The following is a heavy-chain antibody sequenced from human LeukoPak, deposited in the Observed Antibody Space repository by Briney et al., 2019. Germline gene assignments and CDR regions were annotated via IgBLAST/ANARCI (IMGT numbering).Heavy chain of an antibody. Sequence: PGGSLRLSCAASGFTFSSYAMSWVRQAPGKGLEWVSAISGSGGSTYYADSVKGRFTISRDNSKNTLYLQMNSLRAEDTAVYYCAKAPFYSSGWYIDYWGQGTLVTVSS. CDR2: ISGSGGST. D-gene: IGHD6-19*01. V-gene: IGHV3-23*01. CDR1: GFTFSSYA. CDR3: AKAPFYSSGWYIDY. J-gene: IGHJ4*02.